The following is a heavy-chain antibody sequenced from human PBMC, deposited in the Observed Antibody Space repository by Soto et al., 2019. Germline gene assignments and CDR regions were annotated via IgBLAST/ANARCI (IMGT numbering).Heavy chain of an antibody. CDR2: IYYSGST. V-gene: IGHV4-59*08. J-gene: IGHJ6*03. D-gene: IGHD6-6*01. Sequence: PSETLSLTCTVSGGSISSYYWSWIRQPPGKGLEWIGYIYYSGSTNYNPSLKSRVTISVDTSKNQFSLKLSSVTAADTAVYYCAHINSSSSRHTDYYYYYYKDVWGKGTTVTVSS. CDR3: AHINSSSSRHTDYYYYYYKDV. CDR1: GGSISSYY.